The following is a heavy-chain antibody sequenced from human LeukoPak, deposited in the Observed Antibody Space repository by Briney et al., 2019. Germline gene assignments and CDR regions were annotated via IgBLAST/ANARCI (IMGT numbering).Heavy chain of an antibody. V-gene: IGHV3-20*04. CDR2: INWNGGST. D-gene: IGHD5-18*01. CDR1: GFTFDDYG. Sequence: GGSLRLSCAASGFTFDDYGMSWVRQAPGKGLEWVSGINWNGGSTGYADSVKGRFTISRDNAKNSLYLQMNSLRAEDTALYYCARGSSKSATQLWLCFDIWGQGTMVTVSS. CDR3: ARGSSKSATQLWLCFDI. J-gene: IGHJ3*02.